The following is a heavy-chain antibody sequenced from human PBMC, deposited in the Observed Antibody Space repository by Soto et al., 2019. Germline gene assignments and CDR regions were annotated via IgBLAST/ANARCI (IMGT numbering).Heavy chain of an antibody. D-gene: IGHD6-19*01. V-gene: IGHV1-18*04. CDR1: GYSFISYG. Sequence: QVQLVQSGGEVKQPGASVKVSCKASGYSFISYGISWVRQAPGQGLEWMGWISGYNGNTKYAQKLQGRVTMTTDTATSTVYMELRSLRSDDTAVYYCARDQWTLEHSSGWYGEWGQGTLVTVSS. CDR2: ISGYNGNT. CDR3: ARDQWTLEHSSGWYGE. J-gene: IGHJ4*02.